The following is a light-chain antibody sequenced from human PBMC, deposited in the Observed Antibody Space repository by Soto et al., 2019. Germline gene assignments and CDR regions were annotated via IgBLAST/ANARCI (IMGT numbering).Light chain of an antibody. CDR1: QSISSY. J-gene: IGKJ4*01. V-gene: IGKV1-39*01. CDR2: AAS. Sequence: DIQMTQSPYSLSASVGDRVTITCRASQSISSYLNWYQQKPGKAPELLIYAASSLQSGVPSRFSGSESGTDFTLTISSLQPEDFATYYCQQSYTTPLTFGGGTKVEIK. CDR3: QQSYTTPLT.